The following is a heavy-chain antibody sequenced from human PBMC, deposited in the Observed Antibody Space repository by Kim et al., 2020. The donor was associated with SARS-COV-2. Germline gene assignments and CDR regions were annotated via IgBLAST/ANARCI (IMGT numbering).Heavy chain of an antibody. CDR2: INPSGGST. Sequence: ASVKVSCKAFGYTFTNYHLHWVRQAPGQGLEWMGIINPSGGSTNYSQKFQGRVTLTRDTSTSTVYMELSSLTSEDTAMYYCARGHLSARVTPSPDYWGQGTMVTVSS. D-gene: IGHD6-6*01. V-gene: IGHV1-46*01. J-gene: IGHJ4*02. CDR3: ARGHLSARVTPSPDY. CDR1: GYTFTNYH.